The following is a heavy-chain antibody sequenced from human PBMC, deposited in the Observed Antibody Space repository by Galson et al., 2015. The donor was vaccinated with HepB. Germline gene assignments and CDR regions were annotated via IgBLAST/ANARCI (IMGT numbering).Heavy chain of an antibody. CDR3: AKHCYDGSGYLYYLDY. J-gene: IGHJ4*02. Sequence: SLRLSCAASGFTFSNYGMSWVRQAPGKGPEWVSGIRYRGGDTLYADSVRGRFTISRDNSKNTLYLEMNSLRAEDTAVYYCAKHCYDGSGYLYYLDYWGQGTLVTVSS. CDR2: IRYRGGDT. CDR1: GFTFSNYG. D-gene: IGHD3-22*01. V-gene: IGHV3-23*01.